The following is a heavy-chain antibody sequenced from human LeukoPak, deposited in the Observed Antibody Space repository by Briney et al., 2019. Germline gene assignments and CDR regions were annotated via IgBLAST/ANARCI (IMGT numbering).Heavy chain of an antibody. CDR3: AKDSAARRGYFDY. CDR2: ISGSGGST. Sequence: PGGSLRLSRAASGFTFSSYAMSWVRQAPGKGLEWVSAISGSGGSTYYTDSVKGRFTISRDNSKNTLYLQMNSLRAEDTAVYYCAKDSAARRGYFDYWGQGTLVTVSS. J-gene: IGHJ4*02. D-gene: IGHD6-6*01. CDR1: GFTFSSYA. V-gene: IGHV3-23*01.